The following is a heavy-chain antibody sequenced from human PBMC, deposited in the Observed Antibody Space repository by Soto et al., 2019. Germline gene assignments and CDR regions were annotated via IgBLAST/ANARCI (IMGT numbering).Heavy chain of an antibody. V-gene: IGHV1-69*13. CDR3: ARDDATYCGGDCYRYFYYGMDV. Sequence: ASVKVSCKASGGTFSSHAISWVRQAPGQGLEWVGGIIPMFPTADYAQRFQGRVTITADDSTITVYMELSGLRSEDTAMYYCARDDATYCGGDCYRYFYYGMDVWGQGTTVTVSS. CDR2: IIPMFPTA. J-gene: IGHJ6*02. D-gene: IGHD2-21*02. CDR1: GGTFSSHA.